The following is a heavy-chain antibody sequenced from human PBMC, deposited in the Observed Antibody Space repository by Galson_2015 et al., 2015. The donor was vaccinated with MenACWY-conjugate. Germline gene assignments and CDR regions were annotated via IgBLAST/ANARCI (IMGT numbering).Heavy chain of an antibody. D-gene: IGHD4-23*01. CDR1: GGSISSSSYF. CDR2: ISYSGST. J-gene: IGHJ3*02. CDR3: ARRSARLTLGAFDI. V-gene: IGHV4-39*01. Sequence: SEILSLTCTVSGGSISSSSYFWGWIRQPPGKGLEWIGTISYSGSTHYNPSLNNRVTVSADTSKNQFSLDVNSVTAADTALYYCARRSARLTLGAFDIWGQGTMVTVSS.